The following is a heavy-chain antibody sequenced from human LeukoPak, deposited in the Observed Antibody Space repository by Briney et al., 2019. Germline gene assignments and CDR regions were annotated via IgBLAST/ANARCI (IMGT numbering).Heavy chain of an antibody. J-gene: IGHJ4*02. CDR1: GFTFSDYA. CDR3: AKQKGYCSRGSCYFEN. V-gene: IGHV3-23*01. D-gene: IGHD2-15*01. Sequence: GWSLRLACAASGFTFSDYAMSWVRQAPGKGMEGVSAVNDGGGNTYYADSVKGRFTISRDNPKNTLYLQMNSLRAEDTAIYYCAKQKGYCSRGSCYFENWGQGTLVTVPS. CDR2: VNDGGGNT.